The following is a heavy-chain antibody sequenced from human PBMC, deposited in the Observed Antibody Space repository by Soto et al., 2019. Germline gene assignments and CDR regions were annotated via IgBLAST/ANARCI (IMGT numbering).Heavy chain of an antibody. V-gene: IGHV3-48*02. CDR1: GFTFSSYS. Sequence: GGSLRLSCAAFGFTFSSYSMNWVRQAPGKGLEWVSYISSSSAIDYADSVKGRFTISRDNAKNSLSLQMNSLRDEDTAVYYCARGRGYSYGYSDYWGQGTLVTVSS. J-gene: IGHJ4*02. CDR3: ARGRGYSYGYSDY. D-gene: IGHD5-18*01. CDR2: ISSSSAI.